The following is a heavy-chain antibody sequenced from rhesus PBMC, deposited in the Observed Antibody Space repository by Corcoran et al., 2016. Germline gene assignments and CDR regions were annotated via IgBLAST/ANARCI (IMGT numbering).Heavy chain of an antibody. D-gene: IGHD6-13*01. CDR3: VRWSDV. Sequence: QVILQQWGEGLVKPSETLSLSCDIHGASISGFYYWSWFRQSPGKGLEWIGYIYGNDGTIKPNPSLTNRITISKDTSKNQFTLRLSSVTAADTAVYYCVRWSDVWGRGLLVTVSS. J-gene: IGHJ5-2*02. CDR1: GASISGFYY. CDR2: IYGNDGTI. V-gene: IGHV4-73*01.